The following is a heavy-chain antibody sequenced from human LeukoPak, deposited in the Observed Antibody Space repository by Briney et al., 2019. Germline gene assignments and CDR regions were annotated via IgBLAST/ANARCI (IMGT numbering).Heavy chain of an antibody. CDR2: INHSGST. CDR3: ARIYGDVDY. V-gene: IGHV4-34*01. D-gene: IGHD4-17*01. Sequence: TSETVSLTCAVYGESFSGYYWSWIRQPPGEGLEWIGEINHSGSTNYNPSLKSRVTISVDTSKNQFSLKLSSVTAADTAVYYCARIYGDVDYWGQGTLDTVSS. J-gene: IGHJ4*02. CDR1: GESFSGYY.